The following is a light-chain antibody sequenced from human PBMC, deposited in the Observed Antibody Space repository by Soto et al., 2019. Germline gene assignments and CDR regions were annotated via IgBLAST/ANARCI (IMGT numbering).Light chain of an antibody. CDR2: GAS. CDR3: QQANSFPIT. CDR1: QSVSSSY. V-gene: IGKV3-20*01. Sequence: EIVLTQSLGTLSLSQGERATLSCRASQSVSSSYLAWYQQKPGQAPRLLIYGASSRATGIPDRFSGSGSGTEFTLTISRLEPEDFATYYCQQANSFPITFGQGTRLEIK. J-gene: IGKJ5*01.